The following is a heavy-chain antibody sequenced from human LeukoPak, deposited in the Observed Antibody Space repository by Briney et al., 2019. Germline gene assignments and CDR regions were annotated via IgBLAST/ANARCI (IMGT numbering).Heavy chain of an antibody. D-gene: IGHD3-3*01. CDR1: GFTFSSYG. CDR2: IWYGGSNK. J-gene: IGHJ4*02. CDR3: AKSPFGVVTPLYYFDY. Sequence: QTGGSLRLSCAASGFTFSSYGMHWVRQAPGKGLEWVAVIWYGGSNKYYADSVKGRFTISRDNSKNTLYLQMNSLRAEDTAVYYCAKSPFGVVTPLYYFDYWGQGTLVTVSS. V-gene: IGHV3-30*02.